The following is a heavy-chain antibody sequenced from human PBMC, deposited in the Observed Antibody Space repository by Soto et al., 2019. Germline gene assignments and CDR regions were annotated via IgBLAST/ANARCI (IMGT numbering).Heavy chain of an antibody. V-gene: IGHV4-39*01. CDR3: ARLTDYSNYVDY. D-gene: IGHD4-4*01. J-gene: IGHJ4*02. CDR2: IYYSGST. CDR1: GGSFSGYY. Sequence: SETLSLTCAVYGGSFSGYYWDWVRQPPGKGLEWIWSIYYSGSTYYNPSRKSRVTIDEDTSKNQFSLKRRCVNDADMALYYCARLTDYSNYVDYWGQGTLVTVSS.